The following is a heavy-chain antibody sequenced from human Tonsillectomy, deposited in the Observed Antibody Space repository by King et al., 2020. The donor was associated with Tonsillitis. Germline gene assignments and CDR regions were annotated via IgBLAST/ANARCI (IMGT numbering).Heavy chain of an antibody. J-gene: IGHJ3*02. V-gene: IGHV3-21*01. CDR1: GSTFGSSN. D-gene: IGHD3-10*01. CDR2: LSSSSTYI. Sequence: VQLVESGGGLVKPGESLRLSCVASGSTFGSSNMNWVRQAPGKGLDWVSSLSSSSTYIYYADSVKGRFTISRDNAKNSLYLQLNSLRAEDTAIYYCARQNFAPGAFDIWGQGTMVTVSS. CDR3: ARQNFAPGAFDI.